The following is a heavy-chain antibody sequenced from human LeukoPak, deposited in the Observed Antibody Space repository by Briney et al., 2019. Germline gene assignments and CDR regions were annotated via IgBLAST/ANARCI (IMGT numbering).Heavy chain of an antibody. D-gene: IGHD6-19*01. J-gene: IGHJ5*02. V-gene: IGHV1-8*01. Sequence: ASVKVSCKAPGYTFTRYDINWVRQATGQGLEWMGWMSPNSGNTGYAQKFQGRVTMTRNTSISTAYMELSSLRSEDTAVYYCARITGYSSLFDPWGQGTLVTVSS. CDR3: ARITGYSSLFDP. CDR1: GYTFTRYD. CDR2: MSPNSGNT.